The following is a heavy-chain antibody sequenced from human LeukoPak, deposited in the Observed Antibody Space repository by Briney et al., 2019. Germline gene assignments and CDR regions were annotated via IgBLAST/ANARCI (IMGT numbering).Heavy chain of an antibody. V-gene: IGHV4-59*08. Sequence: SETLSLTCTVSGGSIGSYYWSWIRQPPGKGLEWIGYIYYSGSTNYNPSLKSGRTISVDTSKNQFSLRLSSVTAADTAVYYCARQEDYYDSSGYYVNWFDPWGQGTLVTVSS. CDR3: ARQEDYYDSSGYYVNWFDP. J-gene: IGHJ5*02. D-gene: IGHD3-22*01. CDR1: GGSIGSYY. CDR2: IYYSGST.